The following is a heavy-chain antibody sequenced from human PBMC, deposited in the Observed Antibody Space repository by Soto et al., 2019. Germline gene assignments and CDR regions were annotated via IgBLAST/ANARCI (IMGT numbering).Heavy chain of an antibody. CDR3: AKGCSGRSSWYENWFDP. V-gene: IGHV3-23*01. D-gene: IGHD6-13*01. Sequence: GGSLRLSCAASGFTFSSYAMSWVRQAPGKGLEWVSAISGSGGSTYYADSVKGRFTISRDNSKNTLYLQMNSLRAEDTAVYYCAKGCSGRSSWYENWFDPWGQGTLVTVSS. CDR1: GFTFSSYA. J-gene: IGHJ5*02. CDR2: ISGSGGST.